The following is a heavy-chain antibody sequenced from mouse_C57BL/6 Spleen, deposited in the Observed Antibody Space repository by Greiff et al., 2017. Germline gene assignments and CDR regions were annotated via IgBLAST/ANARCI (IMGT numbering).Heavy chain of an antibody. Sequence: QVQLKESGPGLVAPSQSLSITCTVSGFSLTSYGVHWVRQPPGKGLEWLVVIWSDGSTTYNSALKSRLSLSKDNSKSQVFLKMSSLQTDDTAMYYCARHGDYGGAWFAYWGQGTLVTVSA. D-gene: IGHD2-4*01. CDR1: GFSLTSYG. J-gene: IGHJ3*01. CDR2: IWSDGST. CDR3: ARHGDYGGAWFAY. V-gene: IGHV2-6-1*01.